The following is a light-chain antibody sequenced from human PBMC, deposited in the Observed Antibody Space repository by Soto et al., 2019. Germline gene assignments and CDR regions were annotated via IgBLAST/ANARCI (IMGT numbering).Light chain of an antibody. V-gene: IGKV3-11*01. Sequence: EIVLTQSPATQSLSPGERATLSCRASQSVSSYLAWYQQKPGQAPRLLIYDASNRATGIPARFSGSGSGTDFTLTISSLEPEDFAVYYCQQRSNWPRGTFGQGTKVEIK. CDR1: QSVSSY. CDR3: QQRSNWPRGT. J-gene: IGKJ1*01. CDR2: DAS.